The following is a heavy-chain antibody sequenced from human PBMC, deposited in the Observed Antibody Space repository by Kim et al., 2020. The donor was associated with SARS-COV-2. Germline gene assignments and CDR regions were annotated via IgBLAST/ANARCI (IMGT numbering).Heavy chain of an antibody. CDR3: ARERPLGELSYHDY. J-gene: IGHJ4*02. V-gene: IGHV3-7*03. D-gene: IGHD3-16*02. Sequence: VDSVKGRFTISRDNAKNALYLQMNSLRAEDTAVYYCARERPLGELSYHDYWGQGTLVTVSS.